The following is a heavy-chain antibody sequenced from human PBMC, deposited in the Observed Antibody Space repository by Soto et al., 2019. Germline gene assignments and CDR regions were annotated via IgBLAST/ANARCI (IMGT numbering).Heavy chain of an antibody. D-gene: IGHD3-22*01. CDR1: GDSISSYY. J-gene: IGHJ5*02. Sequence: QVQLQESGPGLVKPSETLSLTCAVSGDSISSYYCMWIRQPPGKGLESIGYLYYGRSANYNPSLKSRVTLSVDTSTNQCSLTLSAMTAADTAVYYFALRSIAVVPESWGQGTLVTVSS. CDR2: LYYGRSA. V-gene: IGHV4-59*01. CDR3: ALRSIAVVPES.